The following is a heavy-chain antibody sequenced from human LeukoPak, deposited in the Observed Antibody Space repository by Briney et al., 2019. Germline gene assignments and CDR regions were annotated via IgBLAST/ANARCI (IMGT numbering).Heavy chain of an antibody. J-gene: IGHJ6*02. CDR3: ARHTYGVGMDV. Sequence: GGSLRLSCAASGFTVSSNYMSWVRQAPGKGLEWVSTIYSDGSTYYADSVKGRFTISRDNSKNTLYLQMNSLRADDTAVYYCARHTYGVGMDVWGQGTTVTVSS. CDR2: IYSDGST. V-gene: IGHV3-53*01. CDR1: GFTVSSNY. D-gene: IGHD5-18*01.